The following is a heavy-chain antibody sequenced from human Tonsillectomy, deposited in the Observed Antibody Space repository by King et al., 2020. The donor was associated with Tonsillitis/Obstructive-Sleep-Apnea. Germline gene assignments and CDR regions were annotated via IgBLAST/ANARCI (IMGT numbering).Heavy chain of an antibody. CDR3: ARSSIKGGYDYVWGSYRYPQFDY. CDR2: FYSGDST. Sequence: EVQLVESGGGLIQPGGSLRLSCAASGFTVSSNYMSWVRQAPGKGLEWVSVFYSGDSTYYADSVKGRFTISRDNSKNTLFLQMNSLRAEDTAVYYCARSSIKGGYDYVWGSYRYPQFDYWGQGTLVTVSS. J-gene: IGHJ4*02. CDR1: GFTVSSNY. V-gene: IGHV3-53*01. D-gene: IGHD3-16*02.